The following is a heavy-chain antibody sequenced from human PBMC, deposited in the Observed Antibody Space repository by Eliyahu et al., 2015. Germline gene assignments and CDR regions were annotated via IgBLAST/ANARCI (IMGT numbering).Heavy chain of an antibody. Sequence: QLQLQESGPGLVKPSETLSLTCTVXGXSISSSSYXWGWXRQPPGKGLEWIGSIYYSGSTYYNPSLKSRVTISVDTSKNQFSLKLSSVTAADTAVYYCARDAWPIPTTVTTGWFDPWGQGTLVTVSS. CDR3: ARDAWPIPTTVTTGWFDP. CDR1: GXSISSSSYX. D-gene: IGHD4-17*01. J-gene: IGHJ5*02. CDR2: IYYSGST. V-gene: IGHV4-39*02.